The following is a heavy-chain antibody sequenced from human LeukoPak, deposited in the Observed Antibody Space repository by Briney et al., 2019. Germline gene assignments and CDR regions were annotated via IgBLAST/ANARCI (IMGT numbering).Heavy chain of an antibody. J-gene: IGHJ4*02. Sequence: GGSLRLSCAASGFTFDDYGMNWVRQAPGKGLEWVSGINWNGGSIGYADSVKGRFTISRDNAKNSLSLHMNSLRAEDTALYYCARAVRDGYNSMDYWGQGTLVTVSS. CDR2: INWNGGSI. CDR3: ARAVRDGYNSMDY. D-gene: IGHD5-24*01. V-gene: IGHV3-20*04. CDR1: GFTFDDYG.